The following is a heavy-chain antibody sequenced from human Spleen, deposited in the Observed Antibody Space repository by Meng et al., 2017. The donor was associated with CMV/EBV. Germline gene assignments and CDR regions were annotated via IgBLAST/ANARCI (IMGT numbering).Heavy chain of an antibody. Sequence: KISCKASGYTLTSYYRHWVRQAPGQGLEWMGIINPSDGSTSYAQKFQGRVTMTRDTSTSTLYMELSSLRSDDTAMYYCARGYSGSSYWGQGTLVTVSS. D-gene: IGHD1-26*01. CDR1: GYTLTSYY. CDR2: INPSDGST. J-gene: IGHJ4*02. V-gene: IGHV1-46*01. CDR3: ARGYSGSSY.